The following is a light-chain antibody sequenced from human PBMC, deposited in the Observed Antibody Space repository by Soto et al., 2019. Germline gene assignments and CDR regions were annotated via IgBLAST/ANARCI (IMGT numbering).Light chain of an antibody. CDR2: DVS. CDR1: QGTSNS. V-gene: IGKV1-33*01. J-gene: IGKJ3*01. Sequence: DIQMTQSPSSLSASVGDRVTITCQATQGTSNSLNWYQQKPGKAPKLLIYDVSNLETGVPSRFSGNGSGTDFIFTISSLQPEDIATYYCQQYVTFGPGTKVDIK. CDR3: QQYVT.